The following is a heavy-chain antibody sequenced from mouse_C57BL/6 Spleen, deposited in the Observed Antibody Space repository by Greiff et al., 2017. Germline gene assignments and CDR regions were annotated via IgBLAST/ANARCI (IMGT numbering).Heavy chain of an antibody. CDR3: ARSYKLD. CDR1: GYTFTDYY. CDR2: INPNNGGT. J-gene: IGHJ2*01. Sequence: VQLQQSGPELVKPGASVKISCKASGYTFTDYYMNWVKQSHGKSLEWIGDINPNNGGTSYNQKFKGKATLTVDKSSSTAYMELRSLTSEDSAVYYCARSYKLDWGQGTTLTVSS. V-gene: IGHV1-26*01. D-gene: IGHD4-1*01.